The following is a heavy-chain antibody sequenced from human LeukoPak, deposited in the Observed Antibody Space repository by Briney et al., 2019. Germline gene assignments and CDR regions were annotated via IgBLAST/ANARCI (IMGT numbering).Heavy chain of an antibody. CDR3: TKDYIGGAATMFDC. CDR2: ISGSGDNT. V-gene: IGHV3-23*01. Sequence: GGSLRLSCAASGFAFSSSAMSWVRQAPEKSLEWVSVISGSGDNTYYAGSVKGRFTISRDDSKNTLYLQMNSLRAEDAAVYYCTKDYIGGAATMFDCWGQGTLVTVSS. J-gene: IGHJ4*02. CDR1: GFAFSSSA. D-gene: IGHD1-26*01.